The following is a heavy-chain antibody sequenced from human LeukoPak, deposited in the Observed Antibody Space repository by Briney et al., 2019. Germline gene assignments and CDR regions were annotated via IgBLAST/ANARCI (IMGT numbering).Heavy chain of an antibody. CDR3: ASSDYLWYFDY. Sequence: GSLRLSRAASGFTFSSYAMHWVRQAPGKGLEWVAVISYDGSNKYYADSVKGRFTISRDNSKNTLYLQMNSLRAEDTAVYYCASSDYLWYFDYWGQGTLVTVSS. V-gene: IGHV3-30-3*01. CDR2: ISYDGSNK. CDR1: GFTFSSYA. J-gene: IGHJ4*02. D-gene: IGHD2/OR15-2a*01.